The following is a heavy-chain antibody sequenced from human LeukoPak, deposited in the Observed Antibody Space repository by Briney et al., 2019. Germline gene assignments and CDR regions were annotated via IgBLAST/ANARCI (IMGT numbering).Heavy chain of an antibody. V-gene: IGHV4-61*02. Sequence: PSETLSLTCTVSGGSISSGSYYWSWIRQPAGKGLEWIGRIYTSGSTNYNPSLKSRVTISVDTSKNQFSLKLSSVTAADTAVYYCATDGIAAAGTHGYWGQGTLVTVSS. CDR2: IYTSGST. CDR1: GGSISSGSYY. CDR3: ATDGIAAAGTHGY. J-gene: IGHJ4*02. D-gene: IGHD6-13*01.